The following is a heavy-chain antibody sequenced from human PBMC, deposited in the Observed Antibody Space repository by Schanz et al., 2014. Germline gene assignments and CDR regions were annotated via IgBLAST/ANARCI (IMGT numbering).Heavy chain of an antibody. CDR1: GFTFSSYW. CDR3: ARATYYHVSGSYYGNFDS. D-gene: IGHD3-10*01. Sequence: EVQLLESGGGVVHPGGSLRLSCAASGFTFSSYWMHWVRQALGKGLVWVSRIQSDGSITTYADSVKGRFAISRDNAKNTLYLQMNSLGAEDTAVYYCARATYYHVSGSYYGNFDSWGQGTLVTVSS. CDR2: IQSDGSIT. V-gene: IGHV3-74*02. J-gene: IGHJ4*02.